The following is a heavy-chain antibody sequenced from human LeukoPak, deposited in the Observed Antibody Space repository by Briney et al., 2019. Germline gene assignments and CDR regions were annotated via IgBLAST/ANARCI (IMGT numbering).Heavy chain of an antibody. CDR2: INWNGAST. J-gene: IGHJ4*02. Sequence: GGSLRLSCAASGFTFDDYGMSWVRQAPGKGLEWVSGINWNGASTGYGDSVKGRFTISRDNAKNSLYLQMNSLRADDTALYLCARVSGGSYYGDFVYWGQGTLVTVSS. D-gene: IGHD1-26*01. CDR3: ARVSGGSYYGDFVY. CDR1: GFTFDDYG. V-gene: IGHV3-20*01.